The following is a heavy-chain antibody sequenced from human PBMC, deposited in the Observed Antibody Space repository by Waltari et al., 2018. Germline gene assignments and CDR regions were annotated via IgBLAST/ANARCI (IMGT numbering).Heavy chain of an antibody. J-gene: IGHJ6*02. CDR2: IYSGGGT. D-gene: IGHD3-22*01. CDR1: GFAVSTKY. Sequence: EVQLVESVGGLIQSGGSLRLSCAASGFAVSTKYMSWVRQAPGKGLEWVSVIYSGGGTFYADSVKGRFTISKDKSKNTLYLQMNSLRAEDTAVYYCASAHSTGSSGMDVWGQGTTVTVSS. CDR3: ASAHSTGSSGMDV. V-gene: IGHV3-53*01.